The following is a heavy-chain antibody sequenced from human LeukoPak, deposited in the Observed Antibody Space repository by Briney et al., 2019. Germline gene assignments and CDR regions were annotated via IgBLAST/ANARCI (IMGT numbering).Heavy chain of an antibody. CDR3: ARGQWLAGYYYYYMDV. Sequence: SETLSLTCTVSGGSISPYYWTWIRLPPGKGLEWIGYVYYTGTTTYNPSLHSRLAISVDTSKNQISLNLGFVTAADTAVYYCARGQWLAGYYYYYMDVWGKGTTVTVSS. CDR2: VYYTGTT. CDR1: GGSISPYY. J-gene: IGHJ6*03. D-gene: IGHD6-19*01. V-gene: IGHV4-59*01.